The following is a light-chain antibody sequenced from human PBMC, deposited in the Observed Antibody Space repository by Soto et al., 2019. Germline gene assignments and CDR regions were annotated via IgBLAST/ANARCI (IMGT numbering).Light chain of an antibody. CDR1: QSLLHSNGYNY. V-gene: IGKV2-28*01. CDR2: LGS. Sequence: DGVMTQSPLSLPVTPGGPASISCRSSQSLLHSNGYNYLDWYLQKPGQSPQLLIYLGSNRASGVPDRFSGSGSGTDFTLKISRVEAEDVGVYYCMQPLQSWTFGQGTKVDIK. J-gene: IGKJ1*01. CDR3: MQPLQSWT.